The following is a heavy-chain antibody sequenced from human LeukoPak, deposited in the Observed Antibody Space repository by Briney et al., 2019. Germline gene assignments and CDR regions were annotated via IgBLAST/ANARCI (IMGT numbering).Heavy chain of an antibody. CDR2: ISYDGSNK. CDR1: GFTFSSYA. CDR3: ARDSSMLCPDY. D-gene: IGHD3-16*01. Sequence: GGSLRLSCAASGFTFSSYAMHWVRQAPGKGLEWVAVISYDGSNKYYADSVKGRFTISRDNSKNTLYLQMNSLRAEDTAEYYCARDSSMLCPDYWGQGTLVTVSS. V-gene: IGHV3-30-3*01. J-gene: IGHJ4*02.